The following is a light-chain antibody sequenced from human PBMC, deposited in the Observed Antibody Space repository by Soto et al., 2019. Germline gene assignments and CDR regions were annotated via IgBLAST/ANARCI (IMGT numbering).Light chain of an antibody. Sequence: EIVLTQSPGTLSLSPGERATLSCRASQSVSSSYLAWYQQKPGQAPRLLVYGASRRATGIPDRFSGSGSGTDFTLTISSLEPEDFAVYYCHQRTRWPPTFGGGTRVEI. J-gene: IGKJ4*01. V-gene: IGKV3D-20*02. CDR3: HQRTRWPPT. CDR2: GAS. CDR1: QSVSSSY.